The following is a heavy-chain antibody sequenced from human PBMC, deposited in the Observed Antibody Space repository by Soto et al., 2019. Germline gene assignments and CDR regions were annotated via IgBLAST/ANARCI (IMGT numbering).Heavy chain of an antibody. CDR3: TREQSDDNYFDP. CDR2: IYYSGGT. J-gene: IGHJ5*02. D-gene: IGHD6-19*01. V-gene: IGHV4-4*02. CDR1: GGSITSSHW. Sequence: PSETLSLTCAVSGGSITSSHWWTWVRQPPGKGLEWLGYIYYSGGTNYNPSLKSRVTISLDKSKSQFSLRLISVTAADTAVYYCTREQSDDNYFDPWGQGTLVTVSS.